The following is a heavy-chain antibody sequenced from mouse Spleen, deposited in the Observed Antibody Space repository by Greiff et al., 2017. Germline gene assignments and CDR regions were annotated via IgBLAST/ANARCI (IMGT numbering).Heavy chain of an antibody. D-gene: IGHD1-1*01. Sequence: QVQLQQPGAELVRPGSSVKLSCKASGYTFTSYWMHWVKQRPIQGLEWIGNIDPSDSETHYNQKFKDKATLTVDKSSSTAYMQLSSLTSEDSAVYDCARSDYYGSSYENYFDYWGQGTTLTVSS. CDR2: IDPSDSET. CDR3: ARSDYYGSSYENYFDY. J-gene: IGHJ2*01. CDR1: GYTFTSYW. V-gene: IGHV1-52*01.